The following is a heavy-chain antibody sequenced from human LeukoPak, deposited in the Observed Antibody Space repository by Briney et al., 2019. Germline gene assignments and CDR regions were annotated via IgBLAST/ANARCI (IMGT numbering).Heavy chain of an antibody. D-gene: IGHD4-17*01. CDR2: IYYSGST. V-gene: IGHV4-59*01. Sequence: PSETLSLTCTVSGGSISSYYWSWIRQPPGKGLEWIGYIYYSGSTNYNPSLKSRVTISVDTSKNQFSLKLSSVTAADTAVYYCAREGRMTTVTHDAFDIWGQGTMVTVSS. CDR3: AREGRMTTVTHDAFDI. CDR1: GGSISSYY. J-gene: IGHJ3*02.